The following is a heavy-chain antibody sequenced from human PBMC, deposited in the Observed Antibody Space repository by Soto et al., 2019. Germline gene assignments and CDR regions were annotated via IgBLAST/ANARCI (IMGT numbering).Heavy chain of an antibody. CDR2: IIPIFGTA. CDR3: LYYYDSSGYYDDY. CDR1: GGTLSSYS. V-gene: IGHV1-69*01. J-gene: IGHJ4*02. Sequence: SMKVSCKGSGGTLSSYSISWVRQAPGQGLEWMGGIIPIFGTANYAQKFQGRVTITADESTSTAYMELRSLRSDDTAVYYCLYYYDSSGYYDDYWGQGTLVTVSS. D-gene: IGHD3-22*01.